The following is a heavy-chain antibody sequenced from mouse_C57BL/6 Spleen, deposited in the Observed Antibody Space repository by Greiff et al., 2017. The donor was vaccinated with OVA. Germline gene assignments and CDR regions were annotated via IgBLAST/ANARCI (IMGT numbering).Heavy chain of an antibody. CDR3: AREDGFDWYFDV. CDR2: INPNNGGT. D-gene: IGHD2-3*01. CDR1: GYTFTDYN. Sequence: EVKLMESGPELVKPGASVKMSCKASGYTFTDYNMHWVKQSHGKSLEWIGYINPNNGGTSYNQKFKGKATLTVNKSSSTAYMELRSLTSEDSAVYYCAREDGFDWYFDVWGTGTTVTVSS. J-gene: IGHJ1*03. V-gene: IGHV1-22*01.